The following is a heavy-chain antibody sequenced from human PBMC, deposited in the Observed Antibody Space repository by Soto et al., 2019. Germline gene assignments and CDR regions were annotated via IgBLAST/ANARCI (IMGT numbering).Heavy chain of an antibody. Sequence: ASVKVSCKASGYTFTGYYMHWVRQAPGQGLEWMGWINPNSGGTNYAQKFQGRVTMTRDTSISTAYMELSRLRSDDTAVYYCARVYPYYYYGMDVWGQGTTVTVSS. J-gene: IGHJ6*02. V-gene: IGHV1-2*02. CDR1: GYTFTGYY. CDR3: ARVYPYYYYGMDV. CDR2: INPNSGGT.